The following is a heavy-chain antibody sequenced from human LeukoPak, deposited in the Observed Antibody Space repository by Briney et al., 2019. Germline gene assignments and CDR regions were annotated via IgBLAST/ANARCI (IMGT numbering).Heavy chain of an antibody. Sequence: ASVKVSCKASGYTFTGYYMHWVRQAPGQGREWMGRINPNSGGTNYAQKFQGRVTMTRDTSISTAYMELSRLRSDDTAVYYCAREFPAVAGLYWGQGTLVTVSS. CDR3: AREFPAVAGLY. V-gene: IGHV1-2*06. CDR2: INPNSGGT. D-gene: IGHD6-19*01. J-gene: IGHJ4*02. CDR1: GYTFTGYY.